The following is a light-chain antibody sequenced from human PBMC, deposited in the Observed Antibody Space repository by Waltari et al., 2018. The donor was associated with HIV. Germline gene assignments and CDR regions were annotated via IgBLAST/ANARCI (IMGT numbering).Light chain of an antibody. V-gene: IGLV2-8*01. J-gene: IGLJ2*01. CDR2: EVS. CDR1: SSDVGGYNY. Sequence: QSALTQPPSASGSPGQSVTISCTGTSSDVGGYNYVSWYQPHPGKAPKLRIYEVSKRPFCGPGLFTCSMAGNTASLAVSGLQAEDEADYYCSSYAGSNDLHVVFGGGTKLTVL. CDR3: SSYAGSNDLHVV.